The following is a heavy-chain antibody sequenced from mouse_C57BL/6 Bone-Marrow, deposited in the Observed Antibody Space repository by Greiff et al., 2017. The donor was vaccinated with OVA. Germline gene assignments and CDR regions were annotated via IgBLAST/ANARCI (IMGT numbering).Heavy chain of an antibody. J-gene: IGHJ4*01. D-gene: IGHD1-1*01. V-gene: IGHV1-63*01. CDR1: GYTFTNYW. Sequence: VQLQQSGAELVRPGTSVKMSCKASGYTFTNYWIGWAKQRPGHGLEWIGDIYPGGGYTNYNEKFKGKATLTADKSSSTAYMQFSSPTSEDSAIYYCARCYGSSYYAMDYWGQGTSVTVSS. CDR2: IYPGGGYT. CDR3: ARCYGSSYYAMDY.